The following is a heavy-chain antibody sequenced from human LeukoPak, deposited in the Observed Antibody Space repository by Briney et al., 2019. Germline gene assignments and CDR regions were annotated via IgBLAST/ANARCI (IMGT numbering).Heavy chain of an antibody. CDR2: IYHSGST. CDR1: GGSISSGGYS. J-gene: IGHJ4*02. D-gene: IGHD6-19*01. Sequence: PSQTLSLTCAVSGGSISSGGYSWSWIRQPPGKGLEWIGYIYHSGSTYYNPSLRSRVTISVDRSKNQFSLKLSSVTAADTAVYYCARSSRQWLATDYWGQGTLVTVSS. V-gene: IGHV4-30-2*01. CDR3: ARSSRQWLATDY.